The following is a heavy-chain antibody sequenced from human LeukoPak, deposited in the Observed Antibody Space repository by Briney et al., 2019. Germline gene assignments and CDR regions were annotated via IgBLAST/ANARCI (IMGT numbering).Heavy chain of an antibody. V-gene: IGHV3-23*01. CDR1: GFTFSSYA. J-gene: IGHJ4*02. CDR3: ATVGPDPFDY. CDR2: ISASGGST. D-gene: IGHD1-26*01. Sequence: GGSLRLSCAASGFTFSSYAMSWVRQAPGKGLEWVSGISASGGSTYYADSVKGRFTISRDNSKNTLYLQMNSPRAEDTAVYHCATVGPDPFDYWGQGTLVTVSS.